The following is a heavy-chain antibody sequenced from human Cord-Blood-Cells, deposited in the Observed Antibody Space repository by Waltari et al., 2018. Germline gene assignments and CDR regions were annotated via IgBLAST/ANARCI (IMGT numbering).Heavy chain of an antibody. V-gene: IGHV4-34*01. J-gene: IGHJ4*02. CDR1: GGSFSGYY. CDR2: INHSGST. Sequence: QVHLQQWGAGLLKPSETLSLTCVVDGGSFSGYYLSWIPQPPGKGLEWIWEINHSGSTNYNPSLKSRVTISVDTSKNQFSLKLSSVTAADTAVYYCARGRGFRYFDYWGQGTLVTVSS. D-gene: IGHD3-10*01. CDR3: ARGRGFRYFDY.